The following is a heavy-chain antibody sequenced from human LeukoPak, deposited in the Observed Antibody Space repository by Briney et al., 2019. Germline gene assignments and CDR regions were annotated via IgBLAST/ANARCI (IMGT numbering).Heavy chain of an antibody. CDR1: GGSISSGSYY. J-gene: IGHJ4*02. CDR2: IYTSGST. D-gene: IGHD6-19*01. Sequence: PSETLSLTCTVSGGSISSGSYYWSWIRQPAGKGLEWIGRIYTSGSTNYNPSLKSRVTISVDTSKNQFPLKLSSVTAADTAVYYCARAGYSSGWYVYWGQGTLVTVSS. CDR3: ARAGYSSGWYVY. V-gene: IGHV4-61*02.